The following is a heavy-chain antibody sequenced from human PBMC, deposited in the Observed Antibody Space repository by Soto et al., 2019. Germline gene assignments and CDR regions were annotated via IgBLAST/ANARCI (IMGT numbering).Heavy chain of an antibody. CDR3: ARSAGWYAIHA. J-gene: IGHJ5*02. CDR2: VFHTGTT. Sequence: QVQLQESGPGLVKPSGTLSLTCAVSGDSVSSPYYWCWVRQSPGKGREWIGEVFHTGTTSYNPSPRXXVTLSMDKSINQFSLDLSSVTAADTAVYSCARSAGWYAIHAWGPGTLVIVSS. D-gene: IGHD6-19*01. V-gene: IGHV4-4*02. CDR1: GDSVSSPYY.